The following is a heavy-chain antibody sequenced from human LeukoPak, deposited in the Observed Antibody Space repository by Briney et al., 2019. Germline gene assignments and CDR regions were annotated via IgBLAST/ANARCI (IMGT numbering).Heavy chain of an antibody. CDR3: AKDQDIVATTYFDY. CDR2: ISYDGSNK. J-gene: IGHJ4*02. CDR1: GFTFSSYG. D-gene: IGHD5-12*01. V-gene: IGHV3-30*18. Sequence: GGSLRLSCAASGFTFSSYGMHWVRQAPGKGLEWVAVISYDGSNKYYADSVKGRFTISRDNSKNTLYLQMNSLRAEDTAVYYCAKDQDIVATTYFDYWGQGTLVTVSS.